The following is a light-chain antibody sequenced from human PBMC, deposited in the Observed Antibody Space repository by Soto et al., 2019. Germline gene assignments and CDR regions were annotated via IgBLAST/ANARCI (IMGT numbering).Light chain of an antibody. CDR3: SSYTSSSSWV. CDR1: SSEVGGYNY. Sequence: QSALTQPASVSGSPGQSITISCTGTSSEVGGYNYVSWYQQHPGKAPKLMIYDVSNRPSGVSNRFSGSKSGNTASLTISGLQAEDEADYYCSSYTSSSSWVFGGGTQLTVL. V-gene: IGLV2-14*01. J-gene: IGLJ7*01. CDR2: DVS.